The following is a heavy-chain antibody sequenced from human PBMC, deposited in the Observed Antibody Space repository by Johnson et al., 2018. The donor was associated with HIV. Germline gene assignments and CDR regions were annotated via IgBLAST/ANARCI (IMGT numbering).Heavy chain of an antibody. CDR1: GFTFSSYG. D-gene: IGHD2-2*01. J-gene: IGHJ3*02. CDR3: ASLPGDAFDI. CDR2: ISDDGNNQ. V-gene: IGHV3-30*03. Sequence: QVQLVESGGGVVQPGRSLRLSCAASGFTFSSYGMHWVRQAPGKGLEWVEVISDDGNNQYYAHSVKGRFTVSRDNSKNTLYLQMNSLRAEDTAVYYCASLPGDAFDIWGQGTMVTVYS.